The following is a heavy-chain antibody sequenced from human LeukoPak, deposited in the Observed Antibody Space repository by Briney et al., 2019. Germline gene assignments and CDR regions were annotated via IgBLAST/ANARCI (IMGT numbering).Heavy chain of an antibody. CDR2: INPNSGGT. V-gene: IGHV1-2*02. D-gene: IGHD5-18*01. J-gene: IGHJ4*02. CDR1: GYTFTTYA. Sequence: ASVKVSCKASGYTFTTYAMNWVRQAPGQGLEWMGWINPNSGGTNYAQKFQGRVTMTRDTSISTAYMELSRLRSDDTAVYYCARVGVDTAMATYYWGQGTLVTVSS. CDR3: ARVGVDTAMATYY.